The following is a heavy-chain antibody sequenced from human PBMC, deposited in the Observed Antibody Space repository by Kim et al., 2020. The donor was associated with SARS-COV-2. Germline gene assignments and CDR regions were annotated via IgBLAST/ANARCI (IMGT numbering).Heavy chain of an antibody. J-gene: IGHJ4*01. D-gene: IGHD5-12*01. Sequence: SETLSLTCTVSGGSVSSGSYYWSWIRQPPGKGLEWIGYIYYSGSTNYNPSLKSRVTISVDTSKNQFSLKLSSVTAADTAVYYCARGGRRDGYKPGIFDY. CDR2: IYYSGST. CDR1: GGSVSSGSYY. V-gene: IGHV4-61*01. CDR3: ARGGRRDGYKPGIFDY.